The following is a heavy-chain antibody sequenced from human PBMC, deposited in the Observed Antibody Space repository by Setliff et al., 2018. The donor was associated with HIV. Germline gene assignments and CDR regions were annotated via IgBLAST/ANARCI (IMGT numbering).Heavy chain of an antibody. CDR2: MYHGGST. V-gene: IGHV4-4*02. CDR1: GGSISSSNW. Sequence: SETLSLTCAVSGGSISSSNWWTWVRQPPGKGLEWIGEMYHGGSTNYNPSLKSRVTMSVDTSKNQFSLRLSSVTAADTAVYYCARDSANGKTANLNYLDVWGKGTTVTVSS. J-gene: IGHJ6*03. D-gene: IGHD2-8*01. CDR3: ARDSANGKTANLNYLDV.